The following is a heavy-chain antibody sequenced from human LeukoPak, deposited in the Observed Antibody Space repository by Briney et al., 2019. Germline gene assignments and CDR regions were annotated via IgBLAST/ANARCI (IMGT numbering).Heavy chain of an antibody. CDR3: AKDLDFWSGYSGFDY. Sequence: PGGSLRLSCAASGFTFSNYAMSWVRQAPGKGLEWVSAISGSGGSTYYADSVKGRFTISRDNSKNTLYLQMNSLRAEDTAVYYCAKDLDFWSGYSGFDYWGQGTLVTVSS. J-gene: IGHJ4*02. D-gene: IGHD3-3*01. CDR2: ISGSGGST. V-gene: IGHV3-23*01. CDR1: GFTFSNYA.